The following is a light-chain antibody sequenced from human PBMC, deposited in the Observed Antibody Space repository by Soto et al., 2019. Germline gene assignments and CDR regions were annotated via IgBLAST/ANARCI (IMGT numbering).Light chain of an antibody. CDR3: QQYNNWPL. V-gene: IGKV3-15*01. J-gene: IGKJ1*01. CDR2: GAP. Sequence: EIVMTQSPATLSVSPGERATLSCRASQSVSSNLAWYQQKPGQAPRLLIYGAPTRATDIPARFSGSGSGTEFTLTISSLQSEDFAVYYCQQYNNWPLFGQGTKVDIK. CDR1: QSVSSN.